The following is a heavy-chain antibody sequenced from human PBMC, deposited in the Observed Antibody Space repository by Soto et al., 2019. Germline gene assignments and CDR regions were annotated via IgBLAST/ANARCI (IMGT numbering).Heavy chain of an antibody. CDR3: ARDLWGYCGADCYPLDV. CDR2: MYNTGST. CDR1: GDSVSRADSY. D-gene: IGHD2-21*02. J-gene: IGHJ6*02. V-gene: IGHV4-61*08. Sequence: PSETLSLTCTVSGDSVSRADSYWSWIRQPPGKGLEWIGYMYNTGSTIYNPSLKSRVTISVDTSKNQFSLKLNSVTAADTAVYYCARDLWGYCGADCYPLDVWGQGTTVTVSS.